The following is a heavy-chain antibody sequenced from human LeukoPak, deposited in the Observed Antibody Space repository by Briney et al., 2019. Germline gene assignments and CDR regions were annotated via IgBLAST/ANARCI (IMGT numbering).Heavy chain of an antibody. V-gene: IGHV3-30*02. CDR2: IRYDGSNK. CDR3: AKASIGYCSSTSCYVGAFDI. CDR1: GFTFSSYG. J-gene: IGHJ3*02. Sequence: PGGSLRLSCAASGFTFSSYGMHWVRQAPGKGLEWVAFIRYDGSNKYYADSVKGRFTISRDNSKNTLYLQMNSLRAEDTALYYCAKASIGYCSSTSCYVGAFDIWGQGTMVTASS. D-gene: IGHD2-2*01.